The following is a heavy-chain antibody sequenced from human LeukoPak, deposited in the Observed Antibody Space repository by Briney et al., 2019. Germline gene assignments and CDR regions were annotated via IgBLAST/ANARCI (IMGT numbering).Heavy chain of an antibody. CDR1: GGSFSGYY. V-gene: IGHV4-34*01. CDR2: IYYSGST. D-gene: IGHD3-3*01. Sequence: SETLSLTCAVYGGSFSGYYWGWIRQPPGKGLEWIGSIYYSGSTFYNPSLKSRVNISADTSKNQFSLKLSSVTAADTAVYYCARHELRDYDFWSGYYTGLGPRYYFDYWGQGTLVTVSS. J-gene: IGHJ4*02. CDR3: ARHELRDYDFWSGYYTGLGPRYYFDY.